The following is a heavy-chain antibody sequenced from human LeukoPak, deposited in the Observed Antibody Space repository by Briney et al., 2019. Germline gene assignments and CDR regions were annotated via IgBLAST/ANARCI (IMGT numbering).Heavy chain of an antibody. CDR3: AKQRPGYSGYDSIY. D-gene: IGHD5-12*01. Sequence: GGSLRLSCAASGFTFSSYAMSWVRQAPGKGLEWVSAISGSGGSTYYADSVKGRFTISRDNSKDTLYLQMNSLRAEDTAVYYCAKQRPGYSGYDSIYWGQGTLVTVSS. CDR2: ISGSGGST. J-gene: IGHJ4*02. CDR1: GFTFSSYA. V-gene: IGHV3-23*01.